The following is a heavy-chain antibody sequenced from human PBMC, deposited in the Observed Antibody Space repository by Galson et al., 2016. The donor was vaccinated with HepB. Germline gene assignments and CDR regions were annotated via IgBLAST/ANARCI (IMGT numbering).Heavy chain of an antibody. CDR1: GYTFAAYY. Sequence: SVKVSCKAAGYTFAAYYIHWVRLAPGQGLEWMGIINSSVGSTTYTQKFQGRVTVTRDTSTATVYMELSSLTSDDTAVYYCANSRRSGSYRFDYWGEGNLVTVS. D-gene: IGHD3-10*01. V-gene: IGHV1-46*01. CDR2: INSSVGST. J-gene: IGHJ4*02. CDR3: ANSRRSGSYRFDY.